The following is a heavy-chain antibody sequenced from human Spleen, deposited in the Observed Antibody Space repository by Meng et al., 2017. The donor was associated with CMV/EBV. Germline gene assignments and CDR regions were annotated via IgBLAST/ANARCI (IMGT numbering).Heavy chain of an antibody. Sequence: ASVKVSCKASGYTITTYGLSWVRQAPGQGLEWMGWISSHSGDTNYAPKVQGRVTMTTDTSTTTAYMELRSLRSDDTAVYYCARESGSYYYYGMDVWGQGTTVTVSS. J-gene: IGHJ6*02. CDR3: ARESGSYYYYGMDV. CDR2: ISSHSGDT. CDR1: GYTITTYG. V-gene: IGHV1-18*01. D-gene: IGHD3-10*01.